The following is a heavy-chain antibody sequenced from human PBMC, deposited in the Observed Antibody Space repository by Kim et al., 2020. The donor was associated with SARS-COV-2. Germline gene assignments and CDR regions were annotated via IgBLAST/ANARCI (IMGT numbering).Heavy chain of an antibody. CDR3: VKDGWQQLVQSYYYYGMGV. D-gene: IGHD6-13*01. J-gene: IGHJ6*02. CDR1: GFTFSSYG. Sequence: GGSLRLSCAASGFTFSSYGMHWVRQAPGKGLEWVAVIWYDGSNKYYADSVKGRFTISRDNSKNTLYLQMNSLRAEDTAVYYCVKDGWQQLVQSYYYYGMGVWGQGTTVTVSS. CDR2: IWYDGSNK. V-gene: IGHV3-33*06.